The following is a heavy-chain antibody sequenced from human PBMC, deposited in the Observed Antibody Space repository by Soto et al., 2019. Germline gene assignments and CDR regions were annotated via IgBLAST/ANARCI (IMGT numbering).Heavy chain of an antibody. CDR1: EGTFSSYA. V-gene: IGHV1-69*06. D-gene: IGHD1-26*01. Sequence: ASVKVSCKASEGTFSSYAISWVRQAPGQGLEWMGGIIPIFGTANYAQKFQGRVTITADKSTSTAYMELSSLRSEDTAVYYCARCIVGATEGHDAFVIWGQGTMVTVSS. J-gene: IGHJ3*02. CDR2: IIPIFGTA. CDR3: ARCIVGATEGHDAFVI.